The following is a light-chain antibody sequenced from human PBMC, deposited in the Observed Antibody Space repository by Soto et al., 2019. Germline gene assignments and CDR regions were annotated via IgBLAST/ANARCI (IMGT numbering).Light chain of an antibody. CDR3: QQDYSYPQIT. J-gene: IGKJ5*01. CDR2: AAV. Sequence: EILMTQSPVTLSVSPGERATLSCRASQSVSTNLAWYQQKPGQAPSLLISAAVTRATGIPARFSGSGSGTDFTLTISCLESEDFATYYCQQDYSYPQITFGQGTRLAIK. CDR1: QSVSTN. V-gene: IGKV3D-15*01.